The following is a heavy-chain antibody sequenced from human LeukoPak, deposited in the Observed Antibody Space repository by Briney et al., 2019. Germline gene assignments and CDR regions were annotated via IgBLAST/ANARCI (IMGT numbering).Heavy chain of an antibody. CDR1: GGTFSSYA. J-gene: IGHJ4*02. Sequence: SVKVSCKASGGTFSSYAISWVRQAPGQGLEWMGGIIPIFGTANYAQKFQGRVTITADESTSTAYMELSSLRSEDTAVYYCARGSEPSYCGGDCPMYYFDYWGQGTLVTVSS. D-gene: IGHD2-21*01. V-gene: IGHV1-69*13. CDR2: IIPIFGTA. CDR3: ARGSEPSYCGGDCPMYYFDY.